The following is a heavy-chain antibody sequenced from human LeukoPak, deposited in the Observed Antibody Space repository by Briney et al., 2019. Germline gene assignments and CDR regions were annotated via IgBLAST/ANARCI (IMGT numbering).Heavy chain of an antibody. CDR2: ISHSGST. Sequence: SETLSLTCNVSGDSISSSTYYWGWIRQPPGKGLEWIGSISHSGSTYYNSSLKSRVTISLDTSKNQFSLKLNSGTAADTAVYYCGGGSWLLHIDFWGQGSLVTVSP. V-gene: IGHV4-39*07. CDR3: GGGSWLLHIDF. CDR1: GDSISSSTYY. D-gene: IGHD5-12*01. J-gene: IGHJ4*02.